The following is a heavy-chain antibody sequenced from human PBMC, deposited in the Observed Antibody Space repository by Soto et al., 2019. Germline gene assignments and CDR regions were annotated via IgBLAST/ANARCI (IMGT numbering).Heavy chain of an antibody. Sequence: PGESLKISCKGSGYSFTSYWIGWVRQMPGKGLEWMGIIYPGDSDTRYSPSFQGQVTISADKSISTAYLQWSSLKASDTAMYYCARIAYCGGDCYSWPGMDVWGQGTTVTVSS. CDR1: GYSFTSYW. D-gene: IGHD2-21*02. CDR3: ARIAYCGGDCYSWPGMDV. CDR2: IYPGDSDT. V-gene: IGHV5-51*01. J-gene: IGHJ6*02.